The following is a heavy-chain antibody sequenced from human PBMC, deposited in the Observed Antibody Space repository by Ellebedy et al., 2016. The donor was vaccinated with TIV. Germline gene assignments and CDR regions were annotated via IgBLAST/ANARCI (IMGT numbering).Heavy chain of an antibody. Sequence: GGSLRLSXAASGFTFSSYAMHWVRQAPGKGLEWVAVISYDGSNKYYADSVKGRFTISRDNSKNTLYLQMNSLRAEDTAVYYCARVYSTIYYYYYYMDVWGKGTTVTVSS. J-gene: IGHJ6*03. CDR1: GFTFSSYA. CDR2: ISYDGSNK. V-gene: IGHV3-30-3*01. CDR3: ARVYSTIYYYYYYMDV. D-gene: IGHD4-11*01.